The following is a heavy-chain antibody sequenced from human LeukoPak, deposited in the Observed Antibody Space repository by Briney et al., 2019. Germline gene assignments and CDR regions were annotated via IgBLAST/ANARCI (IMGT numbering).Heavy chain of an antibody. CDR3: AKDLHYYDSSGYYGINDAFDI. CDR1: GFTFSSYG. Sequence: PGRSLRLSCAASGFTFSSYGMHWVRQAPGKGLEWVAVISYDGSNKYYADSVKGRFTISRDNSKNTLYLQMNSLRAEDTAVYYCAKDLHYYDSSGYYGINDAFDIWGQGTMVTVSS. J-gene: IGHJ3*02. V-gene: IGHV3-30*18. D-gene: IGHD3-22*01. CDR2: ISYDGSNK.